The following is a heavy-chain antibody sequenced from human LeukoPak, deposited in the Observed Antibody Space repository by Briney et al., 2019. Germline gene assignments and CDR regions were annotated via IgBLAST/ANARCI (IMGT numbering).Heavy chain of an antibody. CDR1: GFTFSSYA. CDR3: ARGLEYYDYVWGSYRFDVFDV. J-gene: IGHJ3*01. CDR2: ISFDGSDK. Sequence: PGGSLRLSCAASGFTFSSYAMHWVRQAPGKGLEWVALISFDGSDKYYADSVKGRFTISRDNSKNTLYLQMNSLRAEDTAVYYCARGLEYYDYVWGSYRFDVFDVWGQGTMVTVSS. D-gene: IGHD3-16*02. V-gene: IGHV3-30*04.